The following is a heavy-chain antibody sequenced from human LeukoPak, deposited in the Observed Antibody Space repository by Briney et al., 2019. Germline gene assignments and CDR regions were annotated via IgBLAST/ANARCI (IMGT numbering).Heavy chain of an antibody. CDR2: ISWDGGST. D-gene: IGHD2-2*01. V-gene: IGHV3-43D*04. CDR3: AKDGYCSSTSCYRAYYYYYMDV. CDR1: GFTFDDYA. J-gene: IGHJ6*03. Sequence: GGSLRLSCAASGFTFDDYAMHWVRQAPGKGLEWVSLISWDGGSTYYADSVKGRFTISRDNSKNSLYLQMNSLRAEDTALYYCAKDGYCSSTSCYRAYYYYYMDVWGKGTTVTVSS.